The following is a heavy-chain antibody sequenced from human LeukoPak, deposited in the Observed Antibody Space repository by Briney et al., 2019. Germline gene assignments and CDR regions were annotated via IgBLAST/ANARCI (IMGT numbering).Heavy chain of an antibody. D-gene: IGHD6-13*01. V-gene: IGHV1-8*01. CDR2: MNPNSGNT. J-gene: IGHJ4*02. Sequence: ASVKVSFKASGYTFTIYDINWVRQAPGQGHEWMGGMNPNSGNTGYAQKFQGRVTMTRNTSISTAYMELSSLRSEDTAVYYCARGRGLGSSWFNYWGQGTLVTVSS. CDR1: GYTFTIYD. CDR3: ARGRGLGSSWFNY.